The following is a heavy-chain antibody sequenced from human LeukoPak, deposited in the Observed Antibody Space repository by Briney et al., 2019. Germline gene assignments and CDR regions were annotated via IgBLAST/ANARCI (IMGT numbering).Heavy chain of an antibody. D-gene: IGHD1-26*01. CDR3: ARFYSTGIVGATTGDY. J-gene: IGHJ4*02. Sequence: GASVKVSCKASGGTFSSYAISWVRQATGQGLEWMGWMNPNSGNTGYAQKFQGRVTMTRNTSISTAYMELSSLRSEDTAVYYCARFYSTGIVGATTGDYWGQGTLVTVSS. CDR2: MNPNSGNT. CDR1: GGTFSSYA. V-gene: IGHV1-8*02.